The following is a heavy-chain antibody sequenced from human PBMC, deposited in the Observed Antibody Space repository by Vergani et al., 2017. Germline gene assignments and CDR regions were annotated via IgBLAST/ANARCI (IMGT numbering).Heavy chain of an antibody. D-gene: IGHD4-23*01. CDR1: GYSFTSYW. J-gene: IGHJ5*02. CDR3: ARDGAGGGKPGERPNWFDP. V-gene: IGHV5-51*01. CDR2: IYPGDSDT. Sequence: EVQLVQSGAEVKKPGESLKISCKGSGYSFTSYWIGWVRQMPGKGLEWMGIIYPGDSDTRYSPSFQGQVTISADKSISTAYLQWSSLKASDTAMYYCARDGAGGGKPGERPNWFDPWGQGTLVTVSS.